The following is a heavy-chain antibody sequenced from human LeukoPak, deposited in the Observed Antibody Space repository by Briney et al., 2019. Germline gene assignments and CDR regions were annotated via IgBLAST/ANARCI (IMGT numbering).Heavy chain of an antibody. CDR3: ARALSVTGYYQGFDY. Sequence: GGSLRLSCAASGFTFSDSYMGWIRQAPGKGLEWVSYIFSSDPTTHYADSVKGRFTISRDNAKKSLYLQMNSLRAEDTAVYYCARALSVTGYYQGFDYWGQGILVTVSS. CDR2: IFSSDPTT. V-gene: IGHV3-11*01. J-gene: IGHJ4*02. CDR1: GFTFSDSY. D-gene: IGHD3-9*01.